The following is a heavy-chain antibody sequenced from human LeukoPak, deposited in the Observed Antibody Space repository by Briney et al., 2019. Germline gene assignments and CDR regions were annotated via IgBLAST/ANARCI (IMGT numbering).Heavy chain of an antibody. CDR1: GFTFRNYA. V-gene: IGHV3-30*04. CDR2: ISYAGSDE. J-gene: IGHJ4*02. Sequence: GGSLRLPCAPSGFTFRNYAMHWVRQAPGKGLEWVAVISYAGSDEHYADSVKGRFTISRDNSKNTLFLQMNSLRAEDTAVYYCAKLLGGNFDYWGQGTLVTVSS. D-gene: IGHD3-16*01. CDR3: AKLLGGNFDY.